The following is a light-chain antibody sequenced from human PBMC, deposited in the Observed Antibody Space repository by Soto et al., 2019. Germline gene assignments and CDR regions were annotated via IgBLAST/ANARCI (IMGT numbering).Light chain of an antibody. CDR3: QQFHTYPVT. CDR1: QGISGA. V-gene: IGKV1-13*02. CDR2: DAS. J-gene: IGKJ5*01. Sequence: AIQLTPSLSSLSASVGDIVSITCRASQGISGALAWYQQTPGRAPTLLIYDASSLESGVPSRFSGSESGTDFTLTISSLQAEDFATYYCQQFHTYPVTFGQGTRLDI.